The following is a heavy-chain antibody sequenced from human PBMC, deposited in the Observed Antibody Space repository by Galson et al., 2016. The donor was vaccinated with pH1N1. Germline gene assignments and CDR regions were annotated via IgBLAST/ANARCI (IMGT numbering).Heavy chain of an antibody. CDR3: AKDWGWQLDPSPFDD. CDR1: DFTFKDFG. Sequence: SLRLSCAASDFTFKDFGMNWVRQAPGKGLEWVSRIICSGGGTYYADSVTGRFTISRDNSKNTQYLQMNSLRAEDTAIYYCAKDWGWQLDPSPFDDWGQGTLVTVSS. J-gene: IGHJ4*02. V-gene: IGHV3-23*01. D-gene: IGHD4-23*01. CDR2: IICSGGGT.